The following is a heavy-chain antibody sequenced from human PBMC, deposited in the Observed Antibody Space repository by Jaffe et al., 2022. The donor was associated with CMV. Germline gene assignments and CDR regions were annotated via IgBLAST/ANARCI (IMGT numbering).Heavy chain of an antibody. V-gene: IGHV1-24*01. Sequence: QVQLVQSGAEVKKPGASVKVSCKVSGYTLTELSMHWVRQAPGKGLEWMGGFDPEDGETIYAQKFQGRVTMTEDTSTDTAYMELSSLRSEDTAVYYCATGKSGVTTPYYYYYYMDVWGKGTTVTVSS. J-gene: IGHJ6*03. D-gene: IGHD4-17*01. CDR2: FDPEDGET. CDR1: GYTLTELS. CDR3: ATGKSGVTTPYYYYYYMDV.